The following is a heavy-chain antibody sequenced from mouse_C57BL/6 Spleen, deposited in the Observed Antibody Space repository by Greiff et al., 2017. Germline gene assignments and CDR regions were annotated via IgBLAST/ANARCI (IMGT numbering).Heavy chain of an antibody. CDR3: ARFDDYDRGRFAY. V-gene: IGHV1-52*01. CDR1: GYTFTSYW. J-gene: IGHJ3*01. Sequence: VQLQESGAELVRPGSSVKLSCKASGYTFTSYWMHWVKQRPIQGLEWIGNIDPSDSETHYNQKFKDKATLTVDKSSSTAYMQLSSLTSEDSAVYYCARFDDYDRGRFAYWGQGTLVTVSA. CDR2: IDPSDSET. D-gene: IGHD2-4*01.